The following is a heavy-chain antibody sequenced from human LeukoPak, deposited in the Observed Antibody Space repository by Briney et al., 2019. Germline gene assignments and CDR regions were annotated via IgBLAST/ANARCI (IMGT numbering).Heavy chain of an antibody. CDR3: ARDPRQGGSSGYLLY. CDR2: ISYDGSNK. J-gene: IGHJ4*02. Sequence: GRSLRLSCAASGFTFSSYAMHWVRQAPGKGLEWVAVISYDGSNKYYADSVKGRFTISRDNSKNTLYLQMDSLRAEDTAVYYCARDPRQGGSSGYLLYWGQGTLVTVPS. V-gene: IGHV3-30-3*01. D-gene: IGHD3-22*01. CDR1: GFTFSSYA.